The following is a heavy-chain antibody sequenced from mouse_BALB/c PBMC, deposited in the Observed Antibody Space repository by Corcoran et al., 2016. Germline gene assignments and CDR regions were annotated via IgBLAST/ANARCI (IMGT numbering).Heavy chain of an antibody. D-gene: IGHD1-2*01. Sequence: EDQLQQSGAELVKPGASVKLSCTASGFNIKDTYMHWVKQRPEQGLEWIGRIDPANGNTKYDPKFQGKATITADTSSNTAYLQLSSLTSEDTAVYYCARLLRLLYAMDYWGHGTSVTVSS. CDR3: ARLLRLLYAMDY. CDR1: GFNIKDTY. CDR2: IDPANGNT. J-gene: IGHJ4*01. V-gene: IGHV14-3*02.